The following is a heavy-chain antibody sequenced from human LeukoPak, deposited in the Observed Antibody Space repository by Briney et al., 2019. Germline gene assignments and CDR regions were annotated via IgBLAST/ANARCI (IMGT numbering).Heavy chain of an antibody. CDR2: IRYDGSNK. D-gene: IGHD3-10*01. CDR1: GFTFSGYG. CDR3: AGVHVTVGSFY. Sequence: GGSLRLSCAASGFTFSGYGMHWVRQAPGKGLEWVTYIRYDGSNKYYADSVKGRFTISRDNSKNTLYLQMDSLTTEDTAVYYCAGVHVTVGSFYWGQGTLVAVSS. J-gene: IGHJ4*02. V-gene: IGHV3-30*02.